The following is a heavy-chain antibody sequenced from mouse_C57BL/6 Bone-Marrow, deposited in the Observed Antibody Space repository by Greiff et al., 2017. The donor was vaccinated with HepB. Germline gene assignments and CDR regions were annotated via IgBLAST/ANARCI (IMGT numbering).Heavy chain of an antibody. CDR2: ISSGGSYT. Sequence: EVHLVESGGDLVKPGGSLKLSCAASGFTFSSYGMSWVRQTPDKRLEWVATISSGGSYTYYPDSVKGRFTISRDNAKNTLYLQMSSLKSEDTAMYYCARHDTGTPFNGYWGQGTSVTVSS. CDR1: GFTFSSYG. V-gene: IGHV5-6*01. J-gene: IGHJ4*01. D-gene: IGHD4-1*01. CDR3: ARHDTGTPFNGY.